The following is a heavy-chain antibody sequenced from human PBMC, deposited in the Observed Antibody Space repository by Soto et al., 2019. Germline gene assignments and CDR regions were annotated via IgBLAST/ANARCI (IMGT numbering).Heavy chain of an antibody. D-gene: IGHD2-2*01. CDR2: INPSGGST. V-gene: IGHV1-46*03. J-gene: IGHJ6*03. CDR1: GYTFTSYY. Sequence: QVQLVQSGAEVKKPGASVKVSCKASGYTFTSYYMHWVRQAPGQGLEWMGIINPSGGSTSYAQKFQGRVTMTRDTSTSTVYMELSSLRSEETAVYYCALTRVVVVAAAIWDYYYMDVWGKGTTVTVSS. CDR3: ALTRVVVVAAAIWDYYYMDV.